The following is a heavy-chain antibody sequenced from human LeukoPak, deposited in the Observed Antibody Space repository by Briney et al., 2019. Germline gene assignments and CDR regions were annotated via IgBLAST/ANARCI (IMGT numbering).Heavy chain of an antibody. J-gene: IGHJ6*03. CDR2: ISAYNGNT. Sequence: ASVKVSCKASGYTFTSYGISWVRQAPGQGLEWTGWISAYNGNTNYAQKLQGRVTMTTDTSTSTAYMELRSLRSDDTAVYYCARDRRGFYGSGSINYYYYMDVWGKGTTVTISS. CDR3: ARDRRGFYGSGSINYYYYMDV. V-gene: IGHV1-18*01. CDR1: GYTFTSYG. D-gene: IGHD3-10*01.